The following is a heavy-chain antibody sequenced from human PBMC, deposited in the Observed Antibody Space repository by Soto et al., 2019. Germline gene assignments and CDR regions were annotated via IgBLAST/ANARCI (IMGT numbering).Heavy chain of an antibody. CDR1: GGSFSGYY. J-gene: IGHJ4*02. V-gene: IGHV4-34*01. CDR3: ARARTVTTHLDY. D-gene: IGHD4-17*01. Sequence: SETLSLTCAVYGGSFSGYYWSWIRQPPGKGLEWIGEINHSGSTNYNPSLKSRVTISVDTSKNQFSLKLSSVTAADTAVYYCARARTVTTHLDYWGQGTLVTVSS. CDR2: INHSGST.